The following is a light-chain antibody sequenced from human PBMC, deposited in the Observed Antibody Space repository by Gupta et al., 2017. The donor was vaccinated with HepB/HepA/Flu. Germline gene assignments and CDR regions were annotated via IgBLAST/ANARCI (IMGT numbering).Light chain of an antibody. J-gene: IGLJ3*02. Sequence: QSVLTQSPSVSGAPGQRVTISCTGSSSNIGSAFDVHWYRQLPGTAPKVVIYGNNNRPSGVPDRFSGSKSGASASLIITGLQAEDEADYFCQSLDNSRNVWVFGGGTKLSVL. CDR1: SSNIGSAFD. CDR2: GNN. CDR3: QSLDNSRNVWV. V-gene: IGLV1-40*01.